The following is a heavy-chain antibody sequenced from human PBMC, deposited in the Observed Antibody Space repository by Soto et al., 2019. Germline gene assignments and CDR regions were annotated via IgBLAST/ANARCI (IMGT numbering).Heavy chain of an antibody. CDR3: ARDKITGLFDY. V-gene: IGHV4-59*12. CDR2: IYYSGST. Sequence: QVQLQESGPGLVKPSETLSLTCTVSGGSISRYYWSWIRQPPGKGLEWIGYIYYSGSTNYNPSLTSRVTISVDTSKNQFSLKLTSVTAADTAVYYCARDKITGLFDYWGQGTLVTVSS. D-gene: IGHD2-8*02. CDR1: GGSISRYY. J-gene: IGHJ4*02.